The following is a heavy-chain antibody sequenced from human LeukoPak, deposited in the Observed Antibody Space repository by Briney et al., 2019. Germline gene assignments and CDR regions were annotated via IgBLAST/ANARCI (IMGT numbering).Heavy chain of an antibody. V-gene: IGHV1-46*01. CDR2: INPSGGST. CDR1: GYTLTSYY. Sequence: GASVKVSCKASGYTLTSYYMHWVRQAPGQGLEWMGIINPSGGSTSYAQKFQGRVTMTRDTSTSTVYMELSSLRSEDTAVYYCARDPTLDQQRDYYYYMDVWGKGTTVTVSS. CDR3: ARDPTLDQQRDYYYYMDV. D-gene: IGHD1/OR15-1a*01. J-gene: IGHJ6*03.